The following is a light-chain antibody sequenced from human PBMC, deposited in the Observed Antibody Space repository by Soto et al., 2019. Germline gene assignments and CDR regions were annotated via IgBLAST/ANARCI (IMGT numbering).Light chain of an antibody. CDR3: QQSYSTPWT. J-gene: IGKJ1*01. CDR2: AAS. V-gene: IGKV1-39*01. Sequence: DIQITQSPSSLSASVGDRVSITCRARQSISNYVNWYQQKPGEAPKVLIFAASSLQSGVPPRFSGSGSGTDFTLTISTLQPEDFATYYCQQSYSTPWTFGQGTKVDIK. CDR1: QSISNY.